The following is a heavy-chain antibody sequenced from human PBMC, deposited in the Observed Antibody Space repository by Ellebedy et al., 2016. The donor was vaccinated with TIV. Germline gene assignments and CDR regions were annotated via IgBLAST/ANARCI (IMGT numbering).Heavy chain of an antibody. Sequence: AASVKVSCKASGYTFTGYYMHWVRQAPGQGLEWMGWINPNSGGTNYAQKFQGRVTMTRDTSISTAYMELSRLRSDDTAVYYCARSTYYYDSSGPSYGMDVWGQGTTVTVSS. CDR3: ARSTYYYDSSGPSYGMDV. CDR1: GYTFTGYY. J-gene: IGHJ6*02. D-gene: IGHD3-22*01. V-gene: IGHV1-2*02. CDR2: INPNSGGT.